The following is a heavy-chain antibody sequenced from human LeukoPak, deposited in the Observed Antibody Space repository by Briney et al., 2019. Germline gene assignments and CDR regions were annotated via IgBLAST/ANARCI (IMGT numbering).Heavy chain of an antibody. CDR1: RFPFTKYY. V-gene: IGHV1-46*01. D-gene: IGHD6-13*01. CDR2: INPSGDST. Sequence: GASVKVSCKASRFPFTKYYMHWVRQAPGQGLEWMGLINPSGDSTNYAQKFQGRVTMTRDTSTSTVYMELSSLRSDDTAVFYCARDISSDGSSWWLDPWGQGTLVTVSS. J-gene: IGHJ5*02. CDR3: ARDISSDGSSWWLDP.